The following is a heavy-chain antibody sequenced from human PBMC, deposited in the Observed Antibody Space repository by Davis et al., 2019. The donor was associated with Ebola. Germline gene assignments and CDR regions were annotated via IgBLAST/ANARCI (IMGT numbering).Heavy chain of an antibody. CDR2: IWYDGSQK. J-gene: IGHJ4*02. V-gene: IGHV3-33*01. CDR3: ARDLGVKVGIDY. Sequence: GESLKISCAASGFTFKNYGIHWVRQAPGKGLEWVAVIWYDGSQKYYADSVKGRFTISRDDSKNTLYLQMNSLRAEDTAVYYCARDLGVKVGIDYWGQGTLVTVSS. CDR1: GFTFKNYG. D-gene: IGHD1-26*01.